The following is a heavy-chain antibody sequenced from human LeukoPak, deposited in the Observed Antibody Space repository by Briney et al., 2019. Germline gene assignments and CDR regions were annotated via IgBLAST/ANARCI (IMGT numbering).Heavy chain of an antibody. D-gene: IGHD6-6*01. J-gene: IGHJ3*02. Sequence: GGSLRLSCAASGFTFTTYTMNWVRQAPGRGLEWVSYISSSSATIYYADSVKGRFTISRDNAKNSLYLQMNSLRAEDTAVYYCAREYSSSSGRAFDIWGQGTMVTVSS. CDR2: ISSSSATI. CDR3: AREYSSSSGRAFDI. CDR1: GFTFTTYT. V-gene: IGHV3-48*01.